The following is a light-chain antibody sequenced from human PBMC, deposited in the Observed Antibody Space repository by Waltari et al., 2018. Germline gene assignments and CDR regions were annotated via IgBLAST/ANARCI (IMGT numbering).Light chain of an antibody. CDR2: DTN. CDR3: QSYDRSLSGSVM. V-gene: IGLV1-40*01. CDR1: SSTVGTGYA. Sequence: QSVLTQPPSVSGAPGQRVTISCTGRSSTVGTGYAVNWYIQRPGSAPQLLIYDTNDRPLGVPDRVSGSRSGTSASLAITGLQAEDEADYYCQSYDRSLSGSVMFGGGTKLTVL. J-gene: IGLJ3*02.